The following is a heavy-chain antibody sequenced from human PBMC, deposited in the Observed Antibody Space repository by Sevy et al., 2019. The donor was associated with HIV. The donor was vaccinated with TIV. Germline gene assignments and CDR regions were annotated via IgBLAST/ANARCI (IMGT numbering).Heavy chain of an antibody. CDR2: ISGSGGNT. J-gene: IGHJ4*02. CDR1: GFTFSSYA. V-gene: IGHV3-23*01. Sequence: GGSLRLSCAASGFTFSSYAMSCVRQAPGKGLEWVSAISGSGGNTYYADSVKGRFTISRDNSKNTLYLQMNSLRAEDTAVYYCAKRLALPGPYFDHWGQGTKVCVSS. D-gene: IGHD2-21*02. CDR3: AKRLALPGPYFDH.